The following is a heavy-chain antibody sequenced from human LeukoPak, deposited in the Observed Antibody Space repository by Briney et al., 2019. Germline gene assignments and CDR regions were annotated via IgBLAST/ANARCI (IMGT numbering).Heavy chain of an antibody. CDR1: GFTFTRYT. CDR2: ISGSGGTT. Sequence: GGSLRLSCAASGFTFTRYTISWVRQAPGKGLDWVSGISGSGGTTYYADSVKGRFTISKNNSKNTVYLRMNSLRAEDTAVYYCANLENTMVRGPWGQGTLVTVSS. CDR3: ANLENTMVRGP. J-gene: IGHJ5*02. V-gene: IGHV3-23*01. D-gene: IGHD3-10*01.